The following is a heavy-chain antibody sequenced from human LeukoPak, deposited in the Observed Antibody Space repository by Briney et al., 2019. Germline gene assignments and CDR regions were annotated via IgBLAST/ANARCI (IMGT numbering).Heavy chain of an antibody. D-gene: IGHD2-2*02. CDR3: AKARSNSFSGCYNY. Sequence: GGSLRLSCAASGFTFSSYAMNWVRQAPGKGLEWVSVISGSGDSTNYEDSVKGRFTISRDNSKNMLNLQMSGLRAEDTAVYYCAKARSNSFSGCYNYWGQGTLVTVSS. CDR1: GFTFSSYA. CDR2: ISGSGDST. V-gene: IGHV3-23*01. J-gene: IGHJ4*02.